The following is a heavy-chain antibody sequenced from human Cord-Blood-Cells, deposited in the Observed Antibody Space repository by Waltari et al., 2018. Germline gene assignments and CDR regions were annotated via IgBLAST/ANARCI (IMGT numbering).Heavy chain of an antibody. J-gene: IGHJ4*02. Sequence: VQLVQSGAEVKKPRASVKVSCTASVYTVTCYYMHWVRQAPGQGLEWMGWINANSGGTNYAQKFQGRVTMTRETSISTAYMELSRLRSDDTAVYYCARTIAARPSRIFDYWGQGTLVTVSS. CDR2: INANSGGT. D-gene: IGHD6-6*01. CDR3: ARTIAARPSRIFDY. CDR1: VYTVTCYY. V-gene: IGHV1-2*02.